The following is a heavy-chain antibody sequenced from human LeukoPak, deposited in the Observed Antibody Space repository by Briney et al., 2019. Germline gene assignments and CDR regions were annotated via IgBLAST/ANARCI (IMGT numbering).Heavy chain of an antibody. V-gene: IGHV3-74*01. Sequence: GGSLRLSCAAPGFTFCSYWMHWVRQAPGKGLVWVSRINSDGTGTTYADSVKGRFTISRDNAKNTVYLQMNSLRAEDTAVYYCARDSTFVSGSSGAHWGQGTLVTVSS. D-gene: IGHD1-26*01. CDR1: GFTFCSYW. J-gene: IGHJ4*02. CDR2: INSDGTGT. CDR3: ARDSTFVSGSSGAH.